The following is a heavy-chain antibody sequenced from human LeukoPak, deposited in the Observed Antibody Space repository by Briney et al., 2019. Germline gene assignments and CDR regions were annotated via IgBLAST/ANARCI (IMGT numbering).Heavy chain of an antibody. V-gene: IGHV1-46*01. CDR2: INPSGTGT. J-gene: IGHJ4*02. CDR1: GYTITNNY. Sequence: ASVKVSCKASGYTITNNYMHWVRQAPGQGLEWMGVINPSGTGTSYAQKFQGRITMSRDTSTSTVYMELSSLRSEDTAVYYCAKGRSGRDIWLGRIYFDYWGQGTLVPVSS. D-gene: IGHD3-10*01. CDR3: AKGRSGRDIWLGRIYFDY.